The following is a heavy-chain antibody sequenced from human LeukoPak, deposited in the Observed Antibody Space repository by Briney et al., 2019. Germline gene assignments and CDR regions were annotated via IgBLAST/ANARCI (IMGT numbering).Heavy chain of an antibody. CDR2: IWYDGSNK. CDR1: GFTFSNYG. V-gene: IGHV3-33*01. D-gene: IGHD6-13*01. CDR3: ARASSSSWVTFDY. Sequence: PGGSLRLSCAASGFTFSNYGMHWVRQAPGKGLEWVAVIWYDGSNKYYADSVKGRFTISRDNSKNMLYLRVNSLRGEDTAVYYCARASSSSWVTFDYWGQGTLVTVSS. J-gene: IGHJ4*02.